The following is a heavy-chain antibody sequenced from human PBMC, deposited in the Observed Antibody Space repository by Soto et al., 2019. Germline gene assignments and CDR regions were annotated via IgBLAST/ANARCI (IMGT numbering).Heavy chain of an antibody. D-gene: IGHD1-20*01. CDR1: GYTFTHYF. CDR3: ARPTYNSGSPFDY. Sequence: ASVKVSCKASGYTFTHYFMHWVRQAPGQGLEWMGIINHSGGNTKYSQKFQGRVTITRDTSASTAYMELSSLRSEDTAVYYCARPTYNSGSPFDYWGQGTLVTVSS. V-gene: IGHV1-46*01. CDR2: INHSGGNT. J-gene: IGHJ4*02.